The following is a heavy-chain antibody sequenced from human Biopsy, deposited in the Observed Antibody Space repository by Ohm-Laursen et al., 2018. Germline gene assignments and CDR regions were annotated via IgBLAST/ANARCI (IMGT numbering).Heavy chain of an antibody. CDR3: ARAVRNQMLSTV. Sequence: SVKVSCKTYGYTFTSYDISWMRQVSGQGLEWIGWVNPVSKNTVSVKDFRGRVTLTGDTSSSTSYMKLRSLTSRDTAIYYCARAVRNQMLSTVWGQGTAVTVSS. J-gene: IGHJ6*02. CDR2: VNPVSKNT. CDR1: GYTFTSYD. D-gene: IGHD2-2*01. V-gene: IGHV1-8*01.